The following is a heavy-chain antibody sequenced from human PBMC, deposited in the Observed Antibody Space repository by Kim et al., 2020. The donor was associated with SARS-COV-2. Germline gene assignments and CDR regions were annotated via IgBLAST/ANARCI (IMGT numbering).Heavy chain of an antibody. Sequence: GGSLRLSCAASGFTFSSYAMHWVRQAPGKGLEWVAVISYDGSNKYYADSVKGRFTISRDNSKNTLYLQMNSLRAEDTAVHYCARDRVYDYGGNSHHYYYGMDVWGQGTTVTVSS. D-gene: IGHD4-17*01. CDR1: GFTFSSYA. J-gene: IGHJ6*02. CDR2: ISYDGSNK. CDR3: ARDRVYDYGGNSHHYYYGMDV. V-gene: IGHV3-30*04.